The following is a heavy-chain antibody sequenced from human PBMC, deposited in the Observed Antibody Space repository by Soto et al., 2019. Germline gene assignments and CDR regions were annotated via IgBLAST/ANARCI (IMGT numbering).Heavy chain of an antibody. CDR2: IYSGGNT. D-gene: IGHD6-13*01. V-gene: IGHV4-39*01. CDR3: ARHQGRAATGTFDY. CDR1: GGSISNSNYY. J-gene: IGHJ4*02. Sequence: SETLSLTCNVSGGSISNSNYYWGWFRQPPGKGLEWIGSIYSGGNTYYHPSLKSRITISVDASKNQFSLKVTFVSAADTAVYYCARHQGRAATGTFDYWGQGSLVT.